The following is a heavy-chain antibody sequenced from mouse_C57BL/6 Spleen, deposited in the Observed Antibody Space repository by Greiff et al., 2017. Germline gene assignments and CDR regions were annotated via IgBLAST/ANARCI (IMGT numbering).Heavy chain of an antibody. CDR3: ARQMTTVRGTMDY. CDR1: GFTFSSYG. Sequence: EVKLQESGGDLVKPGGSLKLSCAASGFTFSSYGMSWVRQTPDKRLEWVATISSGGSYTYYPDSVKGRFTISRDNDKNTLYLQMSSLKSADTAMYYCARQMTTVRGTMDYWGQGTSVTVSS. D-gene: IGHD1-1*01. J-gene: IGHJ4*01. CDR2: ISSGGSYT. V-gene: IGHV5-6*01.